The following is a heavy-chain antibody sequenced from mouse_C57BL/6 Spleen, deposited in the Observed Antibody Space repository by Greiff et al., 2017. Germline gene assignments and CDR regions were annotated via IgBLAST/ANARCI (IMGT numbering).Heavy chain of an antibody. D-gene: IGHD2-5*01. J-gene: IGHJ2*01. CDR1: GFSLTSYG. CDR3: ARTVSNYRYYFDY. V-gene: IGHV2-2*01. Sequence: QVQLQQSGPGLVQPSQSLSITCTVSGFSLTSYGVHWVRQSPGKGLEWLGVIWSGGSTDYNAAFISRLSISKDNSKSQVFVKMNSLQADDTAIYYCARTVSNYRYYFDYWGQGTTLTVSA. CDR2: IWSGGST.